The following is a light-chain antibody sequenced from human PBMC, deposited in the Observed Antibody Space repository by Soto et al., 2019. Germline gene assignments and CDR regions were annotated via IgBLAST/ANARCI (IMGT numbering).Light chain of an antibody. J-gene: IGKJ1*01. CDR2: QAS. CDR1: QTISSW. V-gene: IGKV1-5*03. CDR3: QHYNRYSAT. Sequence: DIQMTQWPSTLSGSVRERVAITCRASQTISSWLAWYQQKPGKVPKLLIYQASSLESGVPLRFSGSASGTEFTLTINSLQPDDFATYYCQHYNRYSATFGQGTKVDIK.